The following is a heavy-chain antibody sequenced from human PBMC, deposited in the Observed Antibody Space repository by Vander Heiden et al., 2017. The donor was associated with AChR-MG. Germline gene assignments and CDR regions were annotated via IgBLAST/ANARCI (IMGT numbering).Heavy chain of an antibody. CDR1: GGSISSSSYY. V-gene: IGHV4-39*01. CDR2: IYYSGST. J-gene: IGHJ4*02. Sequence: QLQLQESGPGLVTPSETLSLTCTVSGGSISSSSYYWGWLRQPPGKGLEWIGSIYYSGSTYYNPSLKSRVTISVDTSKNQFSLKLSSVTAADTAVYYCARRYSGSYFFDYWGQGTMVTVSS. CDR3: ARRYSGSYFFDY. D-gene: IGHD1-26*01.